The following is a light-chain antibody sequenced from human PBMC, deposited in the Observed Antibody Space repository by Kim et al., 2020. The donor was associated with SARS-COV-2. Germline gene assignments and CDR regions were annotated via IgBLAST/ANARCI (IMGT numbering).Light chain of an antibody. Sequence: DIVMTQSPLSLPVSPGEPASISCRSSQSLLHNDGNNYLDWYLQKPGQSPQLLIYLGSDRASGVPDRFSGSGSGTDFTLTISRVEAEDVGVYYCMQALQTPITFGQGTRLEIK. J-gene: IGKJ5*01. V-gene: IGKV2-28*01. CDR2: LGS. CDR1: QSLLHNDGNNY. CDR3: MQALQTPIT.